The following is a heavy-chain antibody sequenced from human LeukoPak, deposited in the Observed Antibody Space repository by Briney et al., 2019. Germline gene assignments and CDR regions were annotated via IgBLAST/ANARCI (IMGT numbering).Heavy chain of an antibody. Sequence: GGSLRLSCAASGFTFSSDAMSWVRQAPGKGLEWVSAISGSGGSTYYADSVKGRFTISRDNSKNTLYLQMNSLRAEDTAVYYCAKGAYDSSGYTNYFYYYGMDVWGQGTRSPSP. J-gene: IGHJ6*02. CDR2: ISGSGGST. CDR3: AKGAYDSSGYTNYFYYYGMDV. CDR1: GFTFSSDA. V-gene: IGHV3-23*01. D-gene: IGHD3-22*01.